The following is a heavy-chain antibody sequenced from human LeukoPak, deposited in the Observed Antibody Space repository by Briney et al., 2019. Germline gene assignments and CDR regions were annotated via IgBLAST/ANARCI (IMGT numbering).Heavy chain of an antibody. Sequence: PGGSLRLSCAASEFTVNNNYMSWVRLAPGKGLEWVSTIYSAGSTNYADSVKGRFTISRDNSKNTMYLQMNSLRAEDTAVYYCAGGLRSGLIDYWGQGTLVTVSS. CDR3: AGGLRSGLIDY. CDR1: EFTVNNNY. V-gene: IGHV3-53*01. J-gene: IGHJ4*02. CDR2: IYSAGST. D-gene: IGHD4-17*01.